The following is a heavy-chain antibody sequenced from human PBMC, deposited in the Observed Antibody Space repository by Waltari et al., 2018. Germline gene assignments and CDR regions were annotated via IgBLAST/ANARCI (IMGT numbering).Heavy chain of an antibody. CDR2: IIPLFGTT. V-gene: IGHV1-69*12. J-gene: IGHJ4*02. CDR1: GDTFRRYA. D-gene: IGHD3-22*01. CDR3: ARSYYYDRRANYPSLGAFDS. Sequence: QVQLVQSGAEVKQPGSSMKVSCKASGDTFRRYAISGVRQSPGQGLEWMGGIIPLFGTTNYAQKFQGRATMTADEPTSTAYVELRSLKSEDTAVYFCARSYYYDRRANYPSLGAFDSWGQGTLVTVAS.